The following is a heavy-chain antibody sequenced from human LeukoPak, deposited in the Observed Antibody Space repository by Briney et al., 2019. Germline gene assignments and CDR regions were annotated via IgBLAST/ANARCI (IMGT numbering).Heavy chain of an antibody. CDR3: ARQGELPRIAVAGTGFDY. CDR2: IYYSGGT. J-gene: IGHJ4*02. V-gene: IGHV4-39*01. D-gene: IGHD6-19*01. Sequence: PSETLSLTCTVSGGSISSSSYYWGWIRQPPGKGLEWIGSIYYSGGTYYNPSLKSRVTISVDTSKNQFSLKLSSVTAADTAVYYCARQGELPRIAVAGTGFDYWGQGTLVTVSS. CDR1: GGSISSSSYY.